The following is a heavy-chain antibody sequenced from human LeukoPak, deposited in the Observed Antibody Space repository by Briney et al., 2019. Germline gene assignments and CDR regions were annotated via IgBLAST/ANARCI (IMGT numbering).Heavy chain of an antibody. CDR1: GFTFSRYG. V-gene: IGHV3-30*18. CDR2: ISYDASNK. J-gene: IGHJ3*02. Sequence: PGGSLRLSCAASGFTFSRYGMHWVRQTPGKGLEWVAVISYDASNKYYADSVKGRFTISRDNSKNTLYLQMNSLRAEDTAVYYCAKDGRQRKTYFYGSGSANAFDIWGQGTMVTVSS. D-gene: IGHD3-10*01. CDR3: AKDGRQRKTYFYGSGSANAFDI.